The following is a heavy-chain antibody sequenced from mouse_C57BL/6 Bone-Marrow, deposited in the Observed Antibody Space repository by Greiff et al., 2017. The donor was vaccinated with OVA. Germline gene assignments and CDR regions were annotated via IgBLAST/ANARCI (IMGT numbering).Heavy chain of an antibody. D-gene: IGHD3-2*02. Sequence: VQLQQSGPELVKPGASVKISCKASGYAFSSSWMNWVKQRPGKGLEWIGRIYPGDGDTNYNGKFKGKATLTADKSSSTAYMQLSSLTSEDSAVYCCARYGTAQAPFAYWGQGTLVTVSA. CDR2: IYPGDGDT. CDR1: GYAFSSSW. J-gene: IGHJ3*01. CDR3: ARYGTAQAPFAY. V-gene: IGHV1-82*01.